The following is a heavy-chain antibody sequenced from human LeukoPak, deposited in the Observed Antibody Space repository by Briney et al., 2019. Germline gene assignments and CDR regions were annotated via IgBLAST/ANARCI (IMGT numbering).Heavy chain of an antibody. CDR1: GGTFSSYA. Sequence: SVKVSCXASGGTFSSYAISWVRQAPGQGLEWMGGIIPIFGTANYAQKFQGRVTITTDESTSTAYMELSSLRSEDTAVYYCARIAAYYYDSSGYYFFDYWGQGTLVTVSS. J-gene: IGHJ4*02. CDR2: IIPIFGTA. D-gene: IGHD3-22*01. V-gene: IGHV1-69*05. CDR3: ARIAAYYYDSSGYYFFDY.